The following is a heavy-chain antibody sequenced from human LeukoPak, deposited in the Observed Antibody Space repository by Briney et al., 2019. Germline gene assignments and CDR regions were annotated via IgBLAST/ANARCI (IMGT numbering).Heavy chain of an antibody. CDR2: IYHSGST. CDR3: ARVGDWYYFDY. J-gene: IGHJ4*02. CDR1: GGPISSGGYS. D-gene: IGHD3-16*01. Sequence: TLSLTCAVSGGPISSGGYSWSWIRQPPGKGLEWIGYIYHSGSTYYNPSLKSRVTISVDRPKNQFSLKLSSVTAADTAVYYCARVGDWYYFDYWGQGTLVTVSS. V-gene: IGHV4-30-2*01.